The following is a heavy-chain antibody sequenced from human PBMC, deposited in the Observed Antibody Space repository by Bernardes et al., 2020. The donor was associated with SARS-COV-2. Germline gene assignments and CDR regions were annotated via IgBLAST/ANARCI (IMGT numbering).Heavy chain of an antibody. D-gene: IGHD1-20*01. Sequence: GGSLRLSCAASGFTFGSYGMTWVRQAPGKGLEWVAFIRFDGPNTYYADSVKGRFTISRDNSKNTLYLQMNSLRTEDTAVYYCAKELNWNHVDYWGQGSLVTVSS. CDR2: IRFDGPNT. CDR3: AKELNWNHVDY. CDR1: GFTFGSYG. J-gene: IGHJ4*02. V-gene: IGHV3-30*02.